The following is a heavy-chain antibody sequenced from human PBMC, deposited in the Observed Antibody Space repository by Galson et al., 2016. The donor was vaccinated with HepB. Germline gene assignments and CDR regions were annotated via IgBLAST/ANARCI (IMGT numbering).Heavy chain of an antibody. CDR3: ARRRDYFDS. Sequence: SVKVSCKAPAATFSTYAITWVRQAPGQGLEWMGRIIPILDIRNYAQKFQGRVTITADKSTSTVYMELISLSFEDTAVYYCARRRDYFDSWGRGTLVIVSS. J-gene: IGHJ4*02. V-gene: IGHV1-69*10. CDR1: AATFSTYA. CDR2: IIPILDIR.